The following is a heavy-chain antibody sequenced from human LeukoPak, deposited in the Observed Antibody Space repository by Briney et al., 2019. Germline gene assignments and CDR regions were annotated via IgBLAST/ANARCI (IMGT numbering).Heavy chain of an antibody. CDR1: GFTFSSYS. CDR2: ISSSSSTI. D-gene: IGHD3-10*01. Sequence: GGSLRLSCAASGFTFSSYSMNWVRQAPGKGLEWVSYISSSSSTIYYADSVKGRFTISRGNAKNSLYLQMNSLRAEDTAVYYCARDYYDAFDIWGQGTMVTVSS. CDR3: ARDYYDAFDI. J-gene: IGHJ3*02. V-gene: IGHV3-48*01.